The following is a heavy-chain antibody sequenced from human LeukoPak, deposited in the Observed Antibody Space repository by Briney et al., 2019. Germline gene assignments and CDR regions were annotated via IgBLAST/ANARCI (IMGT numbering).Heavy chain of an antibody. J-gene: IGHJ4*02. V-gene: IGHV1-8*03. CDR2: MNPNSGNT. CDR1: GYTFTSYD. D-gene: IGHD3-22*01. CDR3: ARGGRNSGYYPYYFDY. Sequence: ASVKVSCKASGYTFTSYDINWVRQATGQGLEWMGWMNPNSGNTGYAQKFQGRVTITRNTSISTAYMELSSLRSEDTAVYYCARGGRNSGYYPYYFDYWGQGTLVTVSS.